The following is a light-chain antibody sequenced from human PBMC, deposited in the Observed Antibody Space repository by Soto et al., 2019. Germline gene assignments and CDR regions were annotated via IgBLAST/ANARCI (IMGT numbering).Light chain of an antibody. V-gene: IGLV2-8*01. CDR3: SSYAGNNNVR. J-gene: IGLJ2*01. Sequence: QSALTQPPSASGSPGQSVTISCTGTSSDVGSYRFVSWYQQHPGKAPKLLIYEVSKRPSGVPDRFSASTSGNTASLTVSGLQADDEADYYCSSYAGNNNVRFGGGTKLTVL. CDR1: SSDVGSYRF. CDR2: EVS.